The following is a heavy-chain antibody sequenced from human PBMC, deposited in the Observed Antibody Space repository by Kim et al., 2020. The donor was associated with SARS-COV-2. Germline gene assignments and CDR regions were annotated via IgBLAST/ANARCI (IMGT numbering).Heavy chain of an antibody. CDR2: IYYGGNT. CDR3: ARDDSLGGFDF. D-gene: IGHD7-27*01. J-gene: IGHJ4*02. Sequence: SENLSLTCTVSGDSITSGGYYWNWIRQQPGKGLEWIGSIYYGGNTHYTPSLKSRLTISVDTSKNHFSLNLNSATAADTAVYYCARDDSLGGFDFWGQGILVTVSA. V-gene: IGHV4-31*03. CDR1: GDSITSGGYY.